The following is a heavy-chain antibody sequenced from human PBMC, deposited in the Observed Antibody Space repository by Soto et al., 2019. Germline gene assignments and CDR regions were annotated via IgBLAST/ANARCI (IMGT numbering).Heavy chain of an antibody. D-gene: IGHD6-19*01. CDR1: GSTFPASY. V-gene: IGHV1-2*02. Sequence: ASVKVSSKPPGSTFPASYMHWFRQPPGQGLEWMGWINPNSGGTNYAQKFQGRVTMTRDTSISTAYMELSRLRSDDTAVYYCARRKSSGWYSYYFDYWGQGTLVTVSS. J-gene: IGHJ4*02. CDR3: ARRKSSGWYSYYFDY. CDR2: INPNSGGT.